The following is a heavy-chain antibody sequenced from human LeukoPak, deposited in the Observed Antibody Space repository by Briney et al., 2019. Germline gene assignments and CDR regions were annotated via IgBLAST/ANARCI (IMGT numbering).Heavy chain of an antibody. V-gene: IGHV4-34*01. J-gene: IGHJ3*02. Sequence: SETLSLTCAVYGGSFSGYYWSWIRQPPGKGLEWIGEINHSGSTNYNPSLKSRVTISVDTSRNQFSLKLSSVTAADTAVYYCARQGYDYVWGSYPQVDAFDIWGHGTMVTVSS. CDR1: GGSFSGYY. D-gene: IGHD3-16*02. CDR2: INHSGST. CDR3: ARQGYDYVWGSYPQVDAFDI.